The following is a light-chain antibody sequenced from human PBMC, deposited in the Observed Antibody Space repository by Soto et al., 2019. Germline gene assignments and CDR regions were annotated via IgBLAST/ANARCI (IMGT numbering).Light chain of an antibody. CDR2: GAS. V-gene: IGKV3-15*01. Sequence: EIKMTQSPATLSVSPGERATLSCRASQSISGNLVWYQQKPGQAPRLLIYGASTRATGIPARFSGSGSGTEFTLTISSLQSEDFAVYYCQQRSNWPWTFGQGTKVDIK. J-gene: IGKJ1*01. CDR3: QQRSNWPWT. CDR1: QSISGN.